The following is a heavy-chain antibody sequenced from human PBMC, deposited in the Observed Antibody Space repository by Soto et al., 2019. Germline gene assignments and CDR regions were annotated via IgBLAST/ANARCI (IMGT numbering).Heavy chain of an antibody. CDR1: GYSFTSYW. CDR2: IYPGDSDT. D-gene: IGHD3-3*01. Sequence: PGESLKISCKGSGYSFTSYWIGWVRQMPGKGLEWMGIIYPGDSDTRYSPSFQGQVTISADKSISTAYLQWSSLKASDTAMYYCARHRYLDFWSGWYYYYGMDVCGQGTTVTVSS. CDR3: ARHRYLDFWSGWYYYYGMDV. V-gene: IGHV5-51*01. J-gene: IGHJ6*01.